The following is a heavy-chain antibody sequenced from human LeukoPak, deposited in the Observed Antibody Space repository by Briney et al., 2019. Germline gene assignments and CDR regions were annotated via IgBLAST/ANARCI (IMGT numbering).Heavy chain of an antibody. D-gene: IGHD6-13*01. CDR3: ARESGIAAALDL. V-gene: IGHV3-21*01. CDR2: ISTMSNYI. J-gene: IGHJ5*02. CDR1: GFDFSTYA. Sequence: GGSLRLSCAASGFDFSTYAINWVRQAPGKGLEWVSSISTMSNYIFYGDSVKGRFTISRDNAKNSVYLQMTSLRPEDTAVYYCARESGIAAALDLWSQGTLVTVSS.